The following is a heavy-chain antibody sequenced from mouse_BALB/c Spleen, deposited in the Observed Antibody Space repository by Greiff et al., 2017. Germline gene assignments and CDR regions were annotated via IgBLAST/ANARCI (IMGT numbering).Heavy chain of an antibody. Sequence: EVMLVESGGGLVQPGGSRKLSCAASGFTFSRFGMHWVRQAPEKGLEWVAYISSGSSTIYYADTVKGRFTISRDNPKNTLFLQMTSLRSEDTAMYYCAHDGYYAWFAYWGQGTLVTVSA. D-gene: IGHD2-3*01. CDR3: AHDGYYAWFAY. J-gene: IGHJ3*01. CDR1: GFTFSRFG. CDR2: ISSGSSTI. V-gene: IGHV5-17*02.